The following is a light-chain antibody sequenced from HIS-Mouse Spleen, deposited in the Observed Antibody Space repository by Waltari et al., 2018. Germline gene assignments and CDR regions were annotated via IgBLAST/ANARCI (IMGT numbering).Light chain of an antibody. CDR2: EVS. V-gene: IGLV2-14*01. CDR3: SSYTSSSTYV. CDR1: SSDVGGYNY. J-gene: IGLJ1*01. Sequence: QSALTQPASVSGSPGQSITISCTGTSSDVGGYNYVSWYQQHPGKAPKLMIYEVSTRPSVVSNRFSGYKSGNTASLTISGLQAEDEADYYCSSYTSSSTYVFGTGTKVTVL.